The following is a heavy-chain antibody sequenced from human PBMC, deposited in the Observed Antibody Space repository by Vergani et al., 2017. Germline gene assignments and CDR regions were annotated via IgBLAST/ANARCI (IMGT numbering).Heavy chain of an antibody. CDR1: NYSIRRGYF. Sequence: QVQLQESGPGLVKPSETLSLTCTVPNYSIRRGYFWGWIRRPPGKGLEWIASFHHTGMTYNNPSLKSRVTISVDTSKNLISLKLNSVTAADTALYYCARQGGSGNFYRLFDSWGQGTLVTVSS. J-gene: IGHJ4*02. CDR2: FHHTGMT. D-gene: IGHD3-10*01. V-gene: IGHV4-38-2*02. CDR3: ARQGGSGNFYRLFDS.